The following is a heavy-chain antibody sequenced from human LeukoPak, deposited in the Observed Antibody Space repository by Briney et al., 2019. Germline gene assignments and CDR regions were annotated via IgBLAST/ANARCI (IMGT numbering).Heavy chain of an antibody. J-gene: IGHJ4*02. V-gene: IGHV4-4*09. Sequence: SETLSLTCTVSGGSISSYYWSWIRQPPGKGLEWIGYIYTSGSTNYNPSLKSRVTIPVDTSKNQFSLKLSSVTAADTAVYYCARKGRSGFDYWGQGTLVTVSS. CDR2: IYTSGST. CDR1: GGSISSYY. D-gene: IGHD3-10*01. CDR3: ARKGRSGFDY.